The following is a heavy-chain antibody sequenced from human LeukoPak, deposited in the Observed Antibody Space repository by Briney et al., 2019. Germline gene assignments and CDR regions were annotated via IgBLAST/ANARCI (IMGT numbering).Heavy chain of an antibody. V-gene: IGHV3-11*01. CDR2: ISSSGSTI. J-gene: IGHJ5*02. Sequence: SGGSLRLSCAASGFTFSDYYMSWIRQAPGKGLEWVSYISSSGSTIYYADSVKGRFTISRDNAKNSLYLQMNSLRAEDTALYHCARSTVVRGWEWFDPWGQGTLVTVSS. CDR1: GFTFSDYY. CDR3: ARSTVVRGWEWFDP. D-gene: IGHD4-23*01.